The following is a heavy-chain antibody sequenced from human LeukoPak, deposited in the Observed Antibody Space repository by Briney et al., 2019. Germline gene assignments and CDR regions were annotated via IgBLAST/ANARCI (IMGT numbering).Heavy chain of an antibody. Sequence: PGGSLRLSCAASGFTFSDYYMSWIRQAPGKGLEWVSYISSSGSTIYYADSVKGRFTISRDNAKNSLYLQMNGLRAEDTAVYYCASNGGYSYVVGAFDIWGQGTMVTVSS. D-gene: IGHD5-18*01. CDR1: GFTFSDYY. CDR3: ASNGGYSYVVGAFDI. J-gene: IGHJ3*02. V-gene: IGHV3-11*01. CDR2: ISSSGSTI.